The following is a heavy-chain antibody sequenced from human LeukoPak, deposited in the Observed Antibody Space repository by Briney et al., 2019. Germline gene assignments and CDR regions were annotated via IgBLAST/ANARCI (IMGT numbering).Heavy chain of an antibody. D-gene: IGHD3-22*01. Sequence: ASVKVSCRTSGYTFTGYYMHWVRQAPGQGLEWMGWINPNSGGTNYAQKFQDRVTMTGDTSISTAYMELSRLTSDDTAVYYCARAPMIVVVFPPRLDYWGQGTLVTVSS. CDR3: ARAPMIVVVFPPRLDY. J-gene: IGHJ4*02. CDR2: INPNSGGT. V-gene: IGHV1-2*02. CDR1: GYTFTGYY.